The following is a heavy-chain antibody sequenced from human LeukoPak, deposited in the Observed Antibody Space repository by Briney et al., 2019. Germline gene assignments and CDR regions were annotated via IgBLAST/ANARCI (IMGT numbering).Heavy chain of an antibody. CDR3: AREWDYQSSGYYYYY. CDR2: IIPLFGTA. V-gene: IGHV1-69*13. J-gene: IGHJ4*02. Sequence: GASVKVSCKTSGGTFSNYAISWVRQAPGQGLEWMGGIIPLFGTANYAQKFQGRVTITADESTSTAYMELGSLRSEDTAVYYCAREWDYQSSGYYYYYWGQGTLVTVSS. D-gene: IGHD3-22*01. CDR1: GGTFSNYA.